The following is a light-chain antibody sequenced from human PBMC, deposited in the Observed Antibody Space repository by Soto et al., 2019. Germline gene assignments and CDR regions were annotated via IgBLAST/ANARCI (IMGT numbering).Light chain of an antibody. Sequence: QLVLTQPPSVSGAPGQRVTISCTGSSSNIGAGYDVHWYQQLPGTAPKLLIYGNSNRPSGVPDRFSGSKSGTSASLVITGLQAEDEADYYCQSYDSSLSGSDWVFGGGTKLTVL. V-gene: IGLV1-40*01. J-gene: IGLJ3*02. CDR2: GNS. CDR3: QSYDSSLSGSDWV. CDR1: SSNIGAGYD.